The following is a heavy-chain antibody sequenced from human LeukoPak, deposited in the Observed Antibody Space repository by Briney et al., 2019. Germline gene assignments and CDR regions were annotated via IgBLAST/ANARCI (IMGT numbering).Heavy chain of an antibody. CDR1: GFTFSSYE. J-gene: IGHJ6*03. CDR2: ISSSGSTI. V-gene: IGHV3-48*03. D-gene: IGHD3-10*01. Sequence: PGGSLRLSCAASGFTFSSYEMNWVRQAPGKGLEWVSYISSSGSTIYYADSVKGRFTISRDNAKNSLYLQMNSLRAEDTAVYYCASLTMVRGYPKGYYYYYMDVWGKGTTVTISS. CDR3: ASLTMVRGYPKGYYYYYMDV.